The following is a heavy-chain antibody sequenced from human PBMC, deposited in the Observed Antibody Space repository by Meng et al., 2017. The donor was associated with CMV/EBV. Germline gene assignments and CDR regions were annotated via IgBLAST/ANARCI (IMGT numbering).Heavy chain of an antibody. Sequence: TSYGISWVRQDPGQGLEWMGWISAYNGNTNYAQKLQGRVTMTTDTSTSTAYMELRSLRSDDTAVYYCARDLLFGSGSYYKIPDRIDYWGQGTLVTVSS. D-gene: IGHD3-10*01. J-gene: IGHJ4*02. CDR3: ARDLLFGSGSYYKIPDRIDY. CDR2: ISAYNGNT. CDR1: TSYG. V-gene: IGHV1-18*01.